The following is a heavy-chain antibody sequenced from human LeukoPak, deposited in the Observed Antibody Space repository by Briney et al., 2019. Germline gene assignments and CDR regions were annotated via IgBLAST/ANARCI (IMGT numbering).Heavy chain of an antibody. D-gene: IGHD5-18*01. V-gene: IGHV1-2*02. CDR3: ARDRPWIQLWLEAFDI. CDR2: INPNSGGT. J-gene: IGHJ3*02. Sequence: ASVKVSCKASGYTFTGYYMHWLRQAPGQGLEWMGWINPNSGGTNYAQKFQGRVTMTRDTSISTAYMELSRLRSDDTAVYYCARDRPWIQLWLEAFDIWGQGTMVTVSS. CDR1: GYTFTGYY.